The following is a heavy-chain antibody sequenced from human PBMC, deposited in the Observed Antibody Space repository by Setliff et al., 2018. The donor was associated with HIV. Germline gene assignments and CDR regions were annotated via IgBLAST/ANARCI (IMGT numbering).Heavy chain of an antibody. Sequence: PSETLSLTCAVYAGSFSDYYWSWIRQPPGKGLEWIGEINHSGSTKYNQSLRSRLTISVDTSKNQFSLKLSSVTVADTAVYYCATSGYSSSSGGDWFDPWGQGTVVTVS. CDR2: INHSGST. J-gene: IGHJ5*02. D-gene: IGHD6-6*01. V-gene: IGHV4-34*01. CDR1: AGSFSDYY. CDR3: ATSGYSSSSGGDWFDP.